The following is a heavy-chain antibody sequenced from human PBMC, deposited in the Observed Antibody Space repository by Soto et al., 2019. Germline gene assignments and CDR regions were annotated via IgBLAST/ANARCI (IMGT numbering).Heavy chain of an antibody. J-gene: IGHJ5*02. D-gene: IGHD6-13*01. V-gene: IGHV4-30-4*01. CDR3: GRGRPGGSRLDP. Sequence: QVQLQESGPGLVKPSQTLSLTCTVSGGSISSGAYYWSWIRQPPGKGLEWIGYIYYSGSTYYNPSLKSRVTISVDTCKHQFSLKLSSVTAADTAVYYCGRGRPGGSRLDPWGQGTLVTVSS. CDR1: GGSISSGAYY. CDR2: IYYSGST.